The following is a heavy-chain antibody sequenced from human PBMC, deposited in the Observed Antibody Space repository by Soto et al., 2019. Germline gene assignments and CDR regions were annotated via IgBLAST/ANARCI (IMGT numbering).Heavy chain of an antibody. CDR2: IYPDDSDT. Sequence: GESLKISCQASGYSFSNFWIAWVRQMPGEGLEWLGIIYPDDSDTRYSPSFLGQVTISADKSSKTTYLHWSSLKASDTAIYFCASSVLVTSTMNYFDLWGQGTLVTVSS. V-gene: IGHV5-51*01. CDR3: ASSVLVTSTMNYFDL. D-gene: IGHD2-8*02. J-gene: IGHJ4*02. CDR1: GYSFSNFW.